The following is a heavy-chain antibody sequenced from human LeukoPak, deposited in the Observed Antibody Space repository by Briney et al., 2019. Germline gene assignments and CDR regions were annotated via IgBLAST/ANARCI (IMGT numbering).Heavy chain of an antibody. J-gene: IGHJ6*03. D-gene: IGHD2-2*01. CDR3: ARKSLGYCSSTSCYGSMDV. CDR1: GYTFTGYY. V-gene: IGHV1-2*02. Sequence: ASVKVSCKASGYTFTGYYMHWVRQAPGQGLEWMGWINPNSGGTNYAQKFQGRVTMTRDTSISTAYMELNRLRSDDTAVYYCARKSLGYCSSTSCYGSMDVWGKGTTVTVSS. CDR2: INPNSGGT.